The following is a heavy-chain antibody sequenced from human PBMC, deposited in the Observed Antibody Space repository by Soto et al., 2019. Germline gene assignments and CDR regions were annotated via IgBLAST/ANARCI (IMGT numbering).Heavy chain of an antibody. Sequence: SETLSLTCTASGGSISSYYWSWIRQPAGKGLEWIGRIYTSGSTNYNPSLKSRVTISVDTSKNQFSLKLSSVTAADTAVYYCARDQGYYDFWSGQHPHAFDIWGQGTMVT. CDR3: ARDQGYYDFWSGQHPHAFDI. D-gene: IGHD3-3*01. J-gene: IGHJ3*02. CDR2: IYTSGST. CDR1: GGSISSYY. V-gene: IGHV4-4*07.